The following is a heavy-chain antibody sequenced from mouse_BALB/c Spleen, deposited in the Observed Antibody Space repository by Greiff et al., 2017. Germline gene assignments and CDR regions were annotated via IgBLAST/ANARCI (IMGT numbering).Heavy chain of an antibody. CDR3: ARWGAYYSSSYPYFDY. CDR2: ISSGGST. CDR1: GFTFSSYA. D-gene: IGHD1-1*01. J-gene: IGHJ2*01. V-gene: IGHV5-6-5*01. Sequence: DVKLVESGGGLVKPGGSLKLSCAASGFTFSSYAMSWVRQTPEKRLEWVASISSGGSTYYPDSVKGRFTISRDNARNILYLQMSSLRSEDTAMYYCARWGAYYSSSYPYFDYWGQGTTLTVSS.